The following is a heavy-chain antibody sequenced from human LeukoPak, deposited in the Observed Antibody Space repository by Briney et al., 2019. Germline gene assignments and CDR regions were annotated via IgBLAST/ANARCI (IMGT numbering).Heavy chain of an antibody. CDR1: GYTFTSYY. Sequence: ASVKVSCKASGYTFTSYYMHWVRQAPGQGLEWMGIINPSGGSTSYAQKFQGRVTMTRDTSTSTVYMELNSLRAEDTAVYYCARVRAILTGYYNWGYWYFDLWGRGTLVTVSS. J-gene: IGHJ2*01. V-gene: IGHV1-46*01. CDR2: INPSGGST. CDR3: ARVRAILTGYYNWGYWYFDL. D-gene: IGHD3-9*01.